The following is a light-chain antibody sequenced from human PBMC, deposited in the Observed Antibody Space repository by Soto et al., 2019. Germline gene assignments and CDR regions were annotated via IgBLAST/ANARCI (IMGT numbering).Light chain of an antibody. V-gene: IGKV1-8*01. Sequence: IQLTQSPSFLSPSIGDSVTITCRASQGISSYLAWYQQKPGKAPKLLIYAASTLQSGVPSRFSGSGSGTDFTLTISCLQSEDFATYYCQQYYSYPRAFGQGTRLEIK. J-gene: IGKJ5*01. CDR3: QQYYSYPRA. CDR1: QGISSY. CDR2: AAS.